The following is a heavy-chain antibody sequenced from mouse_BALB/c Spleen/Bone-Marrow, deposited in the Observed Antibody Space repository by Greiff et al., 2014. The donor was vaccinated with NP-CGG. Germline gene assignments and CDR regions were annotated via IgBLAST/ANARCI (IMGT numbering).Heavy chain of an antibody. CDR2: IDPANGNT. CDR1: GFNVKDTY. V-gene: IGHV14-3*02. D-gene: IGHD2-14*01. J-gene: IGHJ4*01. Sequence: LVESGAELVKPGASVKFSCTASGFNVKDTYMHWVKQRPEQGLEWIGRIDPANGNTKYDPKFQGKATITADTSSNTAYLQLSSLTSEDTAVYYCARYCRYGYYAMDYWGQGTSVTVSS. CDR3: ARYCRYGYYAMDY.